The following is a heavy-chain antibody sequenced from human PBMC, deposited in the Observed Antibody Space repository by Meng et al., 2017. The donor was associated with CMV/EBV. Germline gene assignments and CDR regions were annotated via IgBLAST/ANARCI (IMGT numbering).Heavy chain of an antibody. V-gene: IGHV4-34*01. D-gene: IGHD3-3*01. CDR1: GGSFSGYY. J-gene: IGHJ5*02. Sequence: QVHLQQWGSVLLKPSETLSLTCAVYGGSFSGYYWSWIRQPPGKGLEWIGEINHSGSTNYNPSLKSRVTISVDTSKNQFSLKLSSVTAADTAVYYCARGSRRLPRFNWFDPWGQGTLVTVSS. CDR2: INHSGST. CDR3: ARGSRRLPRFNWFDP.